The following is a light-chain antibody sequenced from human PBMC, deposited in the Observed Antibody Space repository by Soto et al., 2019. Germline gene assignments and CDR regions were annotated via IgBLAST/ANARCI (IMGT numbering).Light chain of an antibody. CDR1: SNNIGGYKY. CDR3: SSYSSISTRV. J-gene: IGLJ1*01. V-gene: IGLV2-14*01. CDR2: EVS. Sequence: QSVLTQPASVSGSLGQSITISCTGASNNIGGYKYVSWYQQHPGKAPKLIIYEVSNRPSGISNRFSGSKSGNTASLSISGLQAEDEADYYCSSYSSISTRVFGTGTKVTAL.